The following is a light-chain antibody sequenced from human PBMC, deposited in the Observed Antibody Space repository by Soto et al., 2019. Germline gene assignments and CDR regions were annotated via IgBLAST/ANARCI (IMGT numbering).Light chain of an antibody. CDR1: QSVSSSS. V-gene: IGKV3-20*01. Sequence: PGARATLSCRASQSVSSSSLAWYQQKRGQAPRLLIHDASSRATGIPDRFSGSGSGTDFTLTISRLEPEDFAVYYCQQYGDSPRTFGQGTKVEVK. CDR3: QQYGDSPRT. J-gene: IGKJ1*01. CDR2: DAS.